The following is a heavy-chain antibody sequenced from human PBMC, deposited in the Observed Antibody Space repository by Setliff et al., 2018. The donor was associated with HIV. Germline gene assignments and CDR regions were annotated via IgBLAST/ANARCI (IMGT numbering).Heavy chain of an antibody. CDR1: GGSISSYY. J-gene: IGHJ4*02. Sequence: SETLSLTCTVSGGSISSYYWSWIRQPAGKGLEWIGRISTSGSTNYNPSLNSRVTISVDTSKNQFSLKVNSVTAADTAVYYCARSPRIGVAGEFEYWGQGTLVTVSS. CDR2: ISTSGST. CDR3: ARSPRIGVAGEFEY. V-gene: IGHV4-4*07. D-gene: IGHD6-19*01.